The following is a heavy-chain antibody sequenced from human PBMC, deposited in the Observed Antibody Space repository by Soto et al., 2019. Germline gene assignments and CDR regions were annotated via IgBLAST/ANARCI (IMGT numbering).Heavy chain of an antibody. V-gene: IGHV3-33*01. J-gene: IGHJ6*02. Sequence: QVQLVESGGGVVQPGRSLRLSCAASGFTFSRYGMHWVRQAPGKGLEWVAVIWYDGSNKYYADSVKGRFTISRENSKNTLYLQMNSLSAEDTAVYYCARDRGLNYYDSMDVWGQGTTVTVSS. CDR3: ARDRGLNYYDSMDV. CDR2: IWYDGSNK. D-gene: IGHD3-10*01. CDR1: GFTFSRYG.